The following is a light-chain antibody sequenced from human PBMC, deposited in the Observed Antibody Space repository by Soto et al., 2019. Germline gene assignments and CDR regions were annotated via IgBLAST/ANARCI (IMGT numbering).Light chain of an antibody. CDR3: QQSGSSGP. CDR1: QSVSNNY. CDR2: GAS. V-gene: IGKV3-20*01. J-gene: IGKJ1*01. Sequence: EIVLTQFPGPLSLSTGERATLSCRASQSVSNNYLAWYQQKPGQAPRLLIYGASNRATGIPDRFSGSGSGTDFTLTISRLDPEEFAVDYCQQSGSSGPFCQRTKVDIK.